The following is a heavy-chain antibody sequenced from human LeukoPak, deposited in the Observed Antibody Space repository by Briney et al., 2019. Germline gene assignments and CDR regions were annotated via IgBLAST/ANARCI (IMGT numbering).Heavy chain of an antibody. J-gene: IGHJ4*02. CDR3: ARCILGGSCYYLDY. CDR2: IYDTEHS. D-gene: IGHD2-15*01. Sequence: SETLSLTCTVSGDSISGYFWSWIRLPPGKGLEWIGYIYDTEHSNYNPSLRRRVTISIDTSKNQFSLNLSSVTAADTAVYYCARCILGGSCYYLDYWGLGIQVSVSS. V-gene: IGHV4-4*08. CDR1: GDSISGYF.